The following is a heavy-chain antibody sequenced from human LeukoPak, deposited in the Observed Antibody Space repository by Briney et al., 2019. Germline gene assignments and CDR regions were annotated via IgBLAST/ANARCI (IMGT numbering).Heavy chain of an antibody. CDR2: IKQDGSET. J-gene: IGHJ4*02. CDR3: ARHTGTYFNY. CDR1: GFTFRTYW. V-gene: IGHV3-7*01. Sequence: GGSLRLSCAASGFTFRTYWMTWLRQAPRKGLEWVANIKQDGSETYHVDSVKGRFTISRDNAKNSLYLQMNSLRAEDTAVYYCARHTGTYFNYWGQGTLVTVSS. D-gene: IGHD1-26*01.